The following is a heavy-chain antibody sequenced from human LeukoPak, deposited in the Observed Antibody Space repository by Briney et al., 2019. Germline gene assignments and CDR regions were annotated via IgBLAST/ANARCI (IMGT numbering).Heavy chain of an antibody. J-gene: IGHJ4*01. CDR2: SSHSDDGK. D-gene: IGHD1-14*01. CDR3: ARERSPEGEPHFDS. Sequence: PGGSLRLSCAVSGFNIHNFVMSWVRQAPGKGLEWVSASSHSDDGKYYAASVRGRFTTSRDGSRNTLSLQMSSLTVEDTAIYYCARERSPEGEPHFDSWGHGVLVTVSP. V-gene: IGHV3-23*01. CDR1: GFNIHNFV.